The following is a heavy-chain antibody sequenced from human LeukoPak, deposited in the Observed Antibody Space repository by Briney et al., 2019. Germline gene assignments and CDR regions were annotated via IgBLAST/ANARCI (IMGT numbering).Heavy chain of an antibody. J-gene: IGHJ5*01. CDR2: ITSSGDTT. Sequence: GGSLRLSCTASGFIYSIYAMRWVRQAPGRGLEWVSAITSSGDTTFYADSVRGRFTISRDNSKNTLYLQMSSLRVEDTAVFYCAKDRPNYFGSNGHYYRRNGDSWGQGTLVTVSS. D-gene: IGHD3-10*01. CDR1: GFIYSIYA. V-gene: IGHV3-23*01. CDR3: AKDRPNYFGSNGHYYRRNGDS.